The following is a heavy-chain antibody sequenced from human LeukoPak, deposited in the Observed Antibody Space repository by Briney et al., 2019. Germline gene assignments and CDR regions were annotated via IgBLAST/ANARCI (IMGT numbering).Heavy chain of an antibody. Sequence: GGSLRLSCAASGFTFSDYYMSWIRQAPGKALEWVSYVSSGSSTIYYADSVKGRFTISRDNAKNSLYLQMNSLRAEDTAVYYCAELGITMIGGVWGKGTTVTISS. CDR3: AELGITMIGGV. V-gene: IGHV3-11*04. D-gene: IGHD3-10*02. J-gene: IGHJ6*04. CDR1: GFTFSDYY. CDR2: VSSGSSTI.